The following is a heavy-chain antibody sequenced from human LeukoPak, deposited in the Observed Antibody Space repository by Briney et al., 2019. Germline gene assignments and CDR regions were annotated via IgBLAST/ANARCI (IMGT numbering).Heavy chain of an antibody. CDR3: ARGFQYCSSTSCYIDFDY. Sequence: ASVKVSCKASGYTFTGYYMHWVRQAPGQGLEWMGWINPNSGGTNYAQKFQGRVTMTRDTSISTAYMELSRLRSDDTAVYYCARGFQYCSSTSCYIDFDYWGQGTLVTVSS. J-gene: IGHJ4*02. V-gene: IGHV1-2*02. CDR1: GYTFTGYY. CDR2: INPNSGGT. D-gene: IGHD2-2*02.